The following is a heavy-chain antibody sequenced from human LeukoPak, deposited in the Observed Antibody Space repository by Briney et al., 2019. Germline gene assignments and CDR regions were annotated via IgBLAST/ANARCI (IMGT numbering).Heavy chain of an antibody. CDR3: AKDRGSLPRDAFDI. J-gene: IGHJ3*02. D-gene: IGHD2-15*01. V-gene: IGHV3-30*02. CDR1: GFTFSSCG. Sequence: GGSLRLSCPASGFTFSSCGMHWVRQALGKGLEWVAVIWYDGSNKYYADSVKGRFTISRDNSKNTLYLQMNSLRAEDTAVYYCAKDRGSLPRDAFDIWGQGTMVTVSS. CDR2: IWYDGSNK.